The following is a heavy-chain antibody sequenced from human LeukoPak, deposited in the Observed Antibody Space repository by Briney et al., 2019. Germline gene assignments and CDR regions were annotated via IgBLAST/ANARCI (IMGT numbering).Heavy chain of an antibody. CDR1: GGSISSGSYY. V-gene: IGHV4-61*02. CDR3: ARAAWLRFDP. Sequence: PSETLSLTCTVSGGSISSGSYYWSWIRQPAGKGLEWIGRIYTSGSTNYNPSLKSRVTISVDTSENQFSLKLSSVTAADTAVYYCARAAWLRFDPWGQGTLVTVSS. J-gene: IGHJ5*02. D-gene: IGHD3-22*01. CDR2: IYTSGST.